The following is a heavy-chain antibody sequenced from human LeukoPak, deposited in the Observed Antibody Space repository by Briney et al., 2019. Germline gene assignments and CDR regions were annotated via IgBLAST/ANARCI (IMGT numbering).Heavy chain of an antibody. CDR2: IRSSSET. D-gene: IGHD1-1*01. J-gene: IGHJ4*02. Sequence: GGSLRLSCAASGFTFSRYSMNWVRQAPGKGLEWVSHIRSSSETFYADSVKGRFTISRDNAKNSVFLQMDNLRSDDAGVFYCVTIRGTVQLWPNWGQGALVTVSS. CDR3: VTIRGTVQLWPN. V-gene: IGHV3-48*04. CDR1: GFTFSRYS.